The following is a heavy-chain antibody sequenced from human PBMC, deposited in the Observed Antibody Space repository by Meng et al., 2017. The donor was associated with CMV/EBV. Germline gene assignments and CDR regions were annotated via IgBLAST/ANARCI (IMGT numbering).Heavy chain of an antibody. CDR2: IIPIFGTA. V-gene: IGHV1-69*05. Sequence: SVKVSCKASGGTFSSYAISWVRQAPGQGLEWMGGIIPIFGTANYAQKFQGRVTITTDESTSTAYMELNSLRAEDTAVYYCATPEGGWYDYWGQGTLVTVSS. CDR1: GGTFSSYA. D-gene: IGHD6-19*01. J-gene: IGHJ4*02. CDR3: ATPEGGWYDY.